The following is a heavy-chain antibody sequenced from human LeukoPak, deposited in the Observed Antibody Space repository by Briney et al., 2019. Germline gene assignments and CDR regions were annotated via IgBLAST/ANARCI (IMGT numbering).Heavy chain of an antibody. J-gene: IGHJ6*02. D-gene: IGHD6-13*01. CDR3: ARADSSSLSYGMDV. Sequence: SETLSLTCAVYGGSFSGYYWSWTRQPPGKGLEWLGEIGHSGSTNYNPSLKSRVTISVDTSKNQFSLKLSSVTAADTAVYYCARADSSSLSYGMDVWGQGTTVTVSS. V-gene: IGHV4-34*01. CDR1: GGSFSGYY. CDR2: IGHSGST.